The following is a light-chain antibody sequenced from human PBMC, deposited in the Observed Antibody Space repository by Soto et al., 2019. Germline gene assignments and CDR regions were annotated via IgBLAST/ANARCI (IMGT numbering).Light chain of an antibody. J-gene: IGKJ1*01. CDR2: DAS. V-gene: IGKV3-11*01. CDR1: QSVSTY. CDR3: HQYNNWPPWT. Sequence: ETVLTQSPATLSLSPGESATLSCRASQSVSTYLAWYQQKPGQAPRLLIYDASNRVTGIPARFRGSGSGTEFTLTISSLQSEDFAVYYCHQYNNWPPWTFGQGTKVDIK.